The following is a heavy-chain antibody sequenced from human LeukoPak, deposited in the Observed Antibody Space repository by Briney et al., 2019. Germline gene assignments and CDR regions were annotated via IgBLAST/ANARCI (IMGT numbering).Heavy chain of an antibody. D-gene: IGHD2-2*01. CDR3: TTDSPRFESIVIIPAATDY. Sequence: GRSLRLSCAASGFTSSNAWMSWVRQAPGKGLEWVGRIKSKTDGETTDYAAPVKGRFTISRDDSKNTLYLQMNSLKTEDTAVYYCTTDSPRFESIVIIPAATDYWGQGTLVTVSS. J-gene: IGHJ4*02. CDR2: IKSKTDGETT. V-gene: IGHV3-15*01. CDR1: GFTSSNAW.